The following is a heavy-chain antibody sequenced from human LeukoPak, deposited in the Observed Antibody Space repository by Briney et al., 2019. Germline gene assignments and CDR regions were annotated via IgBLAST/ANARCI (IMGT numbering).Heavy chain of an antibody. CDR3: ASLYYYDSSGYYDFDC. V-gene: IGHV1-2*06. J-gene: IGHJ4*02. CDR2: INPNSGGT. CDR1: GYTFTGYY. Sequence: GASVKVSCKASGYTFTGYYMHWVRQAPGQGLEWMGRINPNSGGTNYAQKFQGRVTMTRDTSISTAYMELSRLRSDDTAVYYCASLYYYDSSGYYDFDCWGQGTLVTVSS. D-gene: IGHD3-22*01.